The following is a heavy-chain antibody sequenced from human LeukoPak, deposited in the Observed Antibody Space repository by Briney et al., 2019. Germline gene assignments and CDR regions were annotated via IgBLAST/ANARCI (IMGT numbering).Heavy chain of an antibody. CDR1: GFTLSSYA. J-gene: IGHJ6*02. V-gene: IGHV3-23*01. CDR2: ISGSGRNT. CDR3: AKESQPLDYYSHMDV. D-gene: IGHD2-2*01. Sequence: GGSLRLSCAVSGFTLSSYAMSWVRQAPGKGLEWVSGISGSGRNTHYADSVKGRFTISRDNSKNTLYLQMNSLRAEDTALYYCAKESQPLDYYSHMDVWGQGTTVTVSS.